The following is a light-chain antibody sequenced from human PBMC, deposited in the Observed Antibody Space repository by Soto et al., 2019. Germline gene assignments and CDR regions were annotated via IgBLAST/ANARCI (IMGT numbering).Light chain of an antibody. V-gene: IGLV2-14*01. CDR3: RSYTSSSTYV. J-gene: IGLJ1*01. CDR2: EVS. Sequence: QSALTQPASVSGSPGQSITISCTGTSRDVVGYKDVSWYQQHPGKAPKLMIYEVSNRPSGVSNRFSGSKSGNTASLTISGLQAEDEADYYCRSYTSSSTYVFGTGTKLTVL. CDR1: SRDVVGYKD.